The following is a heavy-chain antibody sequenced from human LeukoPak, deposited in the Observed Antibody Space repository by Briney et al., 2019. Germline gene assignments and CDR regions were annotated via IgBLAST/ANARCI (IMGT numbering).Heavy chain of an antibody. Sequence: GSLRLSCAASGFTFGSYAIYWVRQAPGKGLEWVSGTKGRFTISRDNSKNTVYLQINSLRAEDTALYYCAKTTAGYSSGRYPGWPMDCWGQGTLVTVSS. CDR1: GFTFGSYA. V-gene: IGHV3-23*01. CDR3: AKTTAGYSSGRYPGWPMDC. D-gene: IGHD6-19*01. J-gene: IGHJ4*02. CDR2: T.